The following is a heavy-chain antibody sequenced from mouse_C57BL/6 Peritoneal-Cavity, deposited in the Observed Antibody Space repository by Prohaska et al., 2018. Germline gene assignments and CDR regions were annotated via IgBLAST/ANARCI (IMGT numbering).Heavy chain of an antibody. Sequence: QVQLQQSGPELVKPGASVKISCKASGYTFTDYYINWVKQRPGQGLEWIGWMFPGSGSTYYNEKFKGKATLTVDKSSSTAYMLLSSLTSEDSAVYFCARSYYYGSSYYFDYWGQGTTLTVSS. J-gene: IGHJ2*01. CDR3: ARSYYYGSSYYFDY. CDR1: GYTFTDYY. CDR2: MFPGSGST. V-gene: IGHV1-75*01. D-gene: IGHD1-1*01.